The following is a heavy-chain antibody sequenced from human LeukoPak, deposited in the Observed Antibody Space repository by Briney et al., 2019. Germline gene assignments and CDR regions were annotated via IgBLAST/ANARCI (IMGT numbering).Heavy chain of an antibody. CDR3: ARGGRGSGSSFDY. D-gene: IGHD6-19*01. V-gene: IGHV1-69*13. CDR1: GYTFTNYY. J-gene: IGHJ4*02. Sequence: SVTVSCKASGYTFTNYYMHWVRQAPGQGLEWMGGIIPIFGTANYAQKFQGRVTITADESTSTAYMELSSLRSEDTAVYYCARGGRGSGSSFDYWGQGTLVTVSS. CDR2: IIPIFGTA.